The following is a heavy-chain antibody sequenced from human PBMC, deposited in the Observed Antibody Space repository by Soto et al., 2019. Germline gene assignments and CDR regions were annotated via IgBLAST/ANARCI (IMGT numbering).Heavy chain of an antibody. Sequence: PGGSLRLSCAASGFTFSSYWMHWVRQAPGKGLVWVSRIDTYGSATKYADSVRGRFTISRDNAKNTMSLQMNSLRAEDTAVYYCARVLKSSGWDNDVFDIWGQGTTVTVSS. V-gene: IGHV3-74*03. CDR3: ARVLKSSGWDNDVFDI. CDR2: IDTYGSAT. J-gene: IGHJ3*02. CDR1: GFTFSSYW. D-gene: IGHD6-19*01.